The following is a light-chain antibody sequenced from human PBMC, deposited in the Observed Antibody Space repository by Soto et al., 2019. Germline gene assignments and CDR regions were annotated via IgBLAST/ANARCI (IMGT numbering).Light chain of an antibody. Sequence: QSALTQPASVSGSPGQSITISCTGTSRDVGGYNFVCWYQQQPGKAPKLIIYDVINRPSGVSNRFSGSRSGNTASLTISGLPAEDEANYYCSSYTSSSTVTFGGGTQLTVL. CDR2: DVI. CDR1: SRDVGGYNF. J-gene: IGLJ2*01. V-gene: IGLV2-14*03. CDR3: SSYTSSSTVT.